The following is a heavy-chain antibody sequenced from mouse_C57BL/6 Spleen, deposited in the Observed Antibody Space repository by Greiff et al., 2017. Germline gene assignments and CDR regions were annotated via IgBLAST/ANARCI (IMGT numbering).Heavy chain of an antibody. CDR3: TRGTDYVDY. CDR2: IYPGDGDT. CDR1: GYAFSSSW. Sequence: QVQLKQSGPELVQPGASVKISCKASGYAFSSSWMNWVKQRPGKGLEWIGRIYPGDGDTNYNGKFKGKATLTADKSSSTAYMQLSSLTSEDSAVYFCTRGTDYVDYWGQGATLTVSS. V-gene: IGHV1-82*01. D-gene: IGHD3-3*01. J-gene: IGHJ2*01.